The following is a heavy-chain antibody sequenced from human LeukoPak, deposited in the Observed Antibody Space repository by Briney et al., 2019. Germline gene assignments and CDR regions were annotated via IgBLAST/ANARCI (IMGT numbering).Heavy chain of an antibody. Sequence: GGSLRLSCAASGFTFSSYGMNWVRQAPGKGLEWVAVISDDGSDKYYGDSVQGRFTISRDDSENTLFLEMKSLRAGDTAVYYCVPSFSGSFVWGQGTPVTVSS. CDR3: VPSFSGSFV. V-gene: IGHV3-30*03. CDR2: ISDDGSDK. J-gene: IGHJ4*02. CDR1: GFTFSSYG. D-gene: IGHD3-10*01.